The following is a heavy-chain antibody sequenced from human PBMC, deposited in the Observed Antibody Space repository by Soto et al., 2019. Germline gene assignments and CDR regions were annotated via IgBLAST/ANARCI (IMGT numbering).Heavy chain of an antibody. J-gene: IGHJ5*02. CDR1: GGTFSSYA. CDR3: ARDFVLLNMYNWFDP. D-gene: IGHD1-26*01. Sequence: PGASVKVSCKASGGTFSSYAISWVRQAPGQGLEWMGGIIPIFGTANYAQKFQGRVTITADESTSTAYMELSSLRSEDTAVYYCARDFVLLNMYNWFDPWGQGTLVTVSS. V-gene: IGHV1-69*13. CDR2: IIPIFGTA.